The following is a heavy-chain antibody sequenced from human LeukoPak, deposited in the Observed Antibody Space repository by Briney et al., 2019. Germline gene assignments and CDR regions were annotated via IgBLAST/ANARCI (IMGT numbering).Heavy chain of an antibody. J-gene: IGHJ5*02. CDR2: IYYSGST. V-gene: IGHV4-39*01. Sequence: SETLSLTCSVSGGSISSSSYYWGWFRQPPGKGLEWIGSIYYSGSTYYNPSLKSRVTISVDTSKNQFSLKLSSVTAADTAVCYCARHAGLRGYSYGYPRPPTSNNWFDPWGQGTLVTVSS. CDR1: GGSISSSSYY. CDR3: ARHAGLRGYSYGYPRPPTSNNWFDP. D-gene: IGHD5-18*01.